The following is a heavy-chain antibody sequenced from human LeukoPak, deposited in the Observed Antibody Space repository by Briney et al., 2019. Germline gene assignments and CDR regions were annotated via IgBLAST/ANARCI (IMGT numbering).Heavy chain of an antibody. Sequence: SETLSLTCSVSGASVTDYYWSWIRQTPGKGLEWLGHIYCSVTTHYNPSLKSRLSISVDTSKNQFSLRLSSVTAADTAVYYCASRGRAGSDMLALDYWGQGTLITVSS. D-gene: IGHD6-19*01. V-gene: IGHV4-59*02. CDR3: ASRGRAGSDMLALDY. CDR2: IYCSVTT. CDR1: GASVTDYY. J-gene: IGHJ4*02.